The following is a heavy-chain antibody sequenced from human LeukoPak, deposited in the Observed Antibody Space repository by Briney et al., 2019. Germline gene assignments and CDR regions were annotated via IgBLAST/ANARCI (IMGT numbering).Heavy chain of an antibody. V-gene: IGHV4-39*07. CDR2: MHYSGSI. Sequence: PSETLSLSCTVSGGSISSSSYYWGWIRQPPGKGLEWIGSMHYSGSIYYNPSLKSRVTISVDTSKNEFSLKLSSVTAADTAVYYCARDGLWIQNAFDIWGQGTMVTVSS. D-gene: IGHD5-18*01. J-gene: IGHJ3*02. CDR1: GGSISSSSYY. CDR3: ARDGLWIQNAFDI.